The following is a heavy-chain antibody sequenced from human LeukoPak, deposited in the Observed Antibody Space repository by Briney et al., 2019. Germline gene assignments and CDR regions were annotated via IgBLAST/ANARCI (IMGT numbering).Heavy chain of an antibody. D-gene: IGHD1-26*01. V-gene: IGHV3-30*04. J-gene: IGHJ4*02. Sequence: AGGSLRLSCAASGFSFSNFAIHWVRQAPGEGLEWLAVISHDGATKHYADSVKGRFTISRDNSNNSLSLQMNSLSAEDTAVYYCARARGRWHLLPLDFWGQGTLVTVSS. CDR3: ARARGRWHLLPLDF. CDR2: ISHDGATK. CDR1: GFSFSNFA.